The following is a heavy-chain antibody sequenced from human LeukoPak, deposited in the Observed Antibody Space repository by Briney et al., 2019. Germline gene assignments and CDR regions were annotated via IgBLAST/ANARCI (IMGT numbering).Heavy chain of an antibody. D-gene: IGHD2-2*01. CDR3: ARVRIVVVPAASSYYYMDV. Sequence: SETLSLTCTVSGGSISSGSYYWSWIRQPAGKGLEWIGRIYTSGSTNYNPSLKSRVTISVDTSKNQFSLKLSSVTAADTAVYYCARVRIVVVPAASSYYYMDVWGKGTTVTVSS. CDR1: GGSISSGSYY. V-gene: IGHV4-61*02. CDR2: IYTSGST. J-gene: IGHJ6*03.